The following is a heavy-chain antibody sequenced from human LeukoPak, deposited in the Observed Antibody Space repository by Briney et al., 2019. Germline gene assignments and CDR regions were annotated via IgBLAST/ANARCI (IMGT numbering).Heavy chain of an antibody. CDR3: AREVDGSTIFGVVTQGGIGY. V-gene: IGHV3-74*01. Sequence: PGGSLRLSCAASGFTFSSYGMSWFRQAPGKGLEWVSAISGSDGSSTSYADSVKGRFTISRDNAKNTLYLQMNSLRAEDTAVYYCAREVDGSTIFGVVTQGGIGYWGQGTLVTVSS. J-gene: IGHJ4*02. CDR1: GFTFSSYG. CDR2: ISGSDGSST. D-gene: IGHD3-3*01.